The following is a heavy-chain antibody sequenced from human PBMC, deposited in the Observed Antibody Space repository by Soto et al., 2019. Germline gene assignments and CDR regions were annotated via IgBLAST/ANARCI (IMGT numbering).Heavy chain of an antibody. V-gene: IGHV3-23*01. J-gene: IGHJ5*02. Sequence: PGGSLRLSCAASGFTFSSYAMSWVRQAPGKGLEWVSAISGSGGSTYYADSVKGRFTISRDNSKNTLYLQMNSLRAEDTAVYYCAKDRTMVRGEFNWFDPWGQGTLVTVS. D-gene: IGHD3-10*01. CDR1: GFTFSSYA. CDR2: ISGSGGST. CDR3: AKDRTMVRGEFNWFDP.